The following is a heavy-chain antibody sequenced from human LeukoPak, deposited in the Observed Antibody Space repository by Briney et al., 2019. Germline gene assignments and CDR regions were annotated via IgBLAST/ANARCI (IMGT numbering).Heavy chain of an antibody. CDR1: GFTFSDYY. J-gene: IGHJ5*02. CDR2: ISSGSSYT. D-gene: IGHD2-2*01. CDR3: ARSRGMVPGA. Sequence: PGGSLRPSCAASGFTFSDYYMSWIRQAPGKGLEWVSYISSGSSYTNYADSVKGRFTISRDNAKNSLYLQMNSLRAEDTAMYYCARSRGMVPGASGQGTLVTVSS. V-gene: IGHV3-11*03.